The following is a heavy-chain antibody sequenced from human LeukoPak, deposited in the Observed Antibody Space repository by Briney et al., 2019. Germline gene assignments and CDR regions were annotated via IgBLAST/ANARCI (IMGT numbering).Heavy chain of an antibody. CDR2: ISTYNGNS. Sequence: ASVKVSCKASGYTFTNYGISWVRQALAQGLEWMGWISTYNGNSNYAQKLQDRVTMTTDTSTTTAYMDLRSLRSDDTAVYYCARAGGWAREDYKGDAFDIWGQGTMVTVSS. D-gene: IGHD6-19*01. CDR3: ARAGGWAREDYKGDAFDI. V-gene: IGHV1-18*01. J-gene: IGHJ3*02. CDR1: GYTFTNYG.